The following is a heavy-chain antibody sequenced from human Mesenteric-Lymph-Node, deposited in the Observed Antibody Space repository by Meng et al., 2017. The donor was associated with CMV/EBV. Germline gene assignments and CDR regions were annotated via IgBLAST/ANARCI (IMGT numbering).Heavy chain of an antibody. V-gene: IGHV1-46*01. Sequence: ASVKVSCKASGNSFMHWVRQDPGQGLEWVGIINPSGYSTTYAPKFQGRVTMTRDTSTSTVYMELRSLKSEDTAVYYCASGEVWFDPWGQGNLVTVSS. D-gene: IGHD1-14*01. CDR2: INPSGYST. J-gene: IGHJ5*02. CDR1: GNSF. CDR3: ASGEVWFDP.